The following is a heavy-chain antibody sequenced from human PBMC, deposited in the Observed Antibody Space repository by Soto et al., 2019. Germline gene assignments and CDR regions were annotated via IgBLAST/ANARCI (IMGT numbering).Heavy chain of an antibody. Sequence: PGGSLRLSCAASGFTFSSYSMNWVRQAPGKGLEWVSYISSSSSTIYYAYSVKGLFTISRDKAKISLYLQMNSLRAEDTAVYYCTRVPPPSLRYFDWAPSLLYYYYMDVWGKGTTVTVSS. J-gene: IGHJ6*03. CDR2: ISSSSSTI. V-gene: IGHV3-48*01. D-gene: IGHD3-9*01. CDR1: GFTFSSYS. CDR3: TRVPPPSLRYFDWAPSLLYYYYMDV.